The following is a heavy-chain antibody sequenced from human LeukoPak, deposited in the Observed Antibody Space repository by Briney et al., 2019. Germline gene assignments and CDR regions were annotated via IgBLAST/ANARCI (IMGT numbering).Heavy chain of an antibody. CDR3: AKVRGLYCYYGMDV. CDR1: GFVFSSYA. J-gene: IGHJ6*02. D-gene: IGHD3/OR15-3a*01. V-gene: IGHV3-23*01. Sequence: GFLRLSCAASGFVFSSYAMSWVRQAPGKGLEWVSDISGSGATTSFADSVKGRFTISRDNSKNTLYLQMNNLRAEDTAVYYCAKVRGLYCYYGMDVWGQGTTVTVSS. CDR2: ISGSGATT.